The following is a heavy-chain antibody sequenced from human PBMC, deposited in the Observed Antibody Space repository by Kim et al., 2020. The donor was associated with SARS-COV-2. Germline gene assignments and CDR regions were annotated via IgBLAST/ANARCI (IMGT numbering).Heavy chain of an antibody. J-gene: IGHJ6*02. V-gene: IGHV1-69*13. Sequence: SVKVSCKASGGTFSSYAISWVRQAPGQGLEWMGGIIPIFGTANYAQKFQGRVTITADESTSTAYMELSSLRSEDTAVYYCARELGYCSSTSCLSYYYGMDVWGQGTTVTVSS. CDR1: GGTFSSYA. D-gene: IGHD2-2*01. CDR2: IIPIFGTA. CDR3: ARELGYCSSTSCLSYYYGMDV.